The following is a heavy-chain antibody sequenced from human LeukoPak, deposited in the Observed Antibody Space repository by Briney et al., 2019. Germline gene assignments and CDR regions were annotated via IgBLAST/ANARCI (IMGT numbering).Heavy chain of an antibody. CDR2: INPNSGGT. J-gene: IGHJ5*02. CDR1: GYTFTGYY. V-gene: IGHV1-2*04. CDR3: ARAMVRGVNWFDP. Sequence: DSVKVSCKASGYTFTGYYMHWVRQAPGQGLEWVGWINPNSGGTNYAQKFQGWVTMTRDTSISTAYMELSRLRSDDTAVYYCARAMVRGVNWFDPWGQGTLVTVSS. D-gene: IGHD3-10*01.